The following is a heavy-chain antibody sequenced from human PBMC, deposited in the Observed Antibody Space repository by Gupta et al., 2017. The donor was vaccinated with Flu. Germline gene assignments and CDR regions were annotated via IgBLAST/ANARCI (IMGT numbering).Heavy chain of an antibody. V-gene: IGHV3-49*04. CDR2: IRGKGYGGTT. J-gene: IGHJ4*02. CDR3: TRGIYDFGDTGFDY. D-gene: IGHD4-17*01. CDR1: GFTFGDNA. Sequence: EVQLVETGGGLAQPGRSLRLSCTASGFTFGDNAMRWVRQAPGKGLEWVGFIRGKGYGGTTEYAASVKGRFSISRDDSKSIAYLQMSSLKTEDTAVYYCTRGIYDFGDTGFDYWGQGTLVTVSS.